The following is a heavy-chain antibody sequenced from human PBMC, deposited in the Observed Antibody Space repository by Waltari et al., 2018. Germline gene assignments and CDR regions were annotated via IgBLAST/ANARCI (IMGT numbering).Heavy chain of an antibody. Sequence: EVQLVESGGDLVQPGGSLRLSCVASGFTFSGYWMTWVRQAPGKGLEWVAIIKEDDSEIYYLDFVKGRFTISRENAKNSVHLQMNSLRVEDTAVYYCARGSGFLIDYWGQGTLVTVSS. J-gene: IGHJ4*02. V-gene: IGHV3-7*03. CDR1: GFTFSGYW. CDR3: ARGSGFLIDY. D-gene: IGHD3-22*01. CDR2: IKEDDSEI.